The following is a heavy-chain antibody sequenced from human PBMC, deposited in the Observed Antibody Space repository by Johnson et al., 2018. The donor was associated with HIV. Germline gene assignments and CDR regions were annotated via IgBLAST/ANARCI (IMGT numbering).Heavy chain of an antibody. D-gene: IGHD3-22*01. CDR1: GFTFSSYA. CDR3: ASGADYYDSSGYYPLDAFYI. Sequence: VQLVESGGGLVQPGGSLRLSCAASGFTFSSYAMSWVRQAPGKGLEWVSYISSSGSTIYYADSVKGRFTISRDNAKNSLYLQMNSLRAEDTAVYYCASGADYYDSSGYYPLDAFYIWGQGTMVTVSS. J-gene: IGHJ3*02. V-gene: IGHV3-48*04. CDR2: ISSSGSTI.